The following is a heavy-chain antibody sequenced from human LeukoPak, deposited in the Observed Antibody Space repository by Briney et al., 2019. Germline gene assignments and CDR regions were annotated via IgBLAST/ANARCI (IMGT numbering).Heavy chain of an antibody. Sequence: SETLSLTCTVSGGSISSYYWSWIRQPPGKGLEWIGYIYYSGSTYYNPSLKSRVTISVDTSKNQFSLKLSSVTAADTAVYYCATSPLAYCGGDCYNLAAFDIWGQGTMVTVSS. D-gene: IGHD2-21*01. CDR1: GGSISSYY. CDR2: IYYSGST. J-gene: IGHJ3*02. CDR3: ATSPLAYCGGDCYNLAAFDI. V-gene: IGHV4-59*01.